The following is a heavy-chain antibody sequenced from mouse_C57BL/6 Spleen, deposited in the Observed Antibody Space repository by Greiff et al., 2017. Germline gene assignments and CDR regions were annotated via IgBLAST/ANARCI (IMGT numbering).Heavy chain of an antibody. J-gene: IGHJ3*01. V-gene: IGHV1-69*01. D-gene: IGHD2-3*01. CDR2: IDPSDSYT. Sequence: VQLQQPGAELVMPGASVKLSCKASGYTFTSYWMHWVKQRPGQGLEWIGEIDPSDSYTNYNQKFKGKSTLTVDKSSSTAYMQLSSLTSEDSAVYYCATDGPPIAYWGQGTLVTVSA. CDR1: GYTFTSYW. CDR3: ATDGPPIAY.